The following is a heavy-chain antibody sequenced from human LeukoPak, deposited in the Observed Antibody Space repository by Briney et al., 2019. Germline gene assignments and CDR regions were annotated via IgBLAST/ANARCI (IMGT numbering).Heavy chain of an antibody. Sequence: SETLSLTCTASGDSISSGGYYWTWIRQHPEKGLEWIGYIYYSGSTYYNPSLKSRLTISVDTSKNQFSLKMNSVTPADTSVYYCARVSGSYSGDFDYWGQGTLVTVSS. CDR3: ARVSGSYSGDFDY. V-gene: IGHV4-31*03. CDR2: IYYSGST. J-gene: IGHJ4*02. CDR1: GDSISSGGYY. D-gene: IGHD1-26*01.